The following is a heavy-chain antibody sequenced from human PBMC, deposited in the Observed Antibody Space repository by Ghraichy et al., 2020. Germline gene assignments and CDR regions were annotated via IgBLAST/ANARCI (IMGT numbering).Heavy chain of an antibody. CDR3: ARGGLVGAIDL. V-gene: IGHV3-21*06. Sequence: GGSLRLSCVASGITFSSHYMNWVRQAPGKGLEWVSSISGGSRSMYYADSVMGRFTISRDNAKNSLYLQMNSLRVEDTAVYYCARGGLVGAIDLWCQGTMVTVSS. CDR1: GITFSSHY. CDR2: ISGGSRSM. D-gene: IGHD1-26*01. J-gene: IGHJ3*01.